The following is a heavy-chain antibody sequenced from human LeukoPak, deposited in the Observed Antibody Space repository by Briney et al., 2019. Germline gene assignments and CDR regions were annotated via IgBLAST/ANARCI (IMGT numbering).Heavy chain of an antibody. CDR1: GFTFSSYS. V-gene: IGHV3-21*01. Sequence: GGSLRLSCAASGFTFSSYSMNWVRQAPGKGLEWVSSISSSSSYIYYADSVKGRFTISRDNAKNSLYLQMNSLRAEDTAVYYCARDLSGYSYGYFYYYGMDVWGQGTTATVSS. D-gene: IGHD5-18*01. CDR2: ISSSSSYI. CDR3: ARDLSGYSYGYFYYYGMDV. J-gene: IGHJ6*02.